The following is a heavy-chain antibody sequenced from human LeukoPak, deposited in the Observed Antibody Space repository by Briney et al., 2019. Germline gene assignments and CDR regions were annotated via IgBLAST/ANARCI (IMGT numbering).Heavy chain of an antibody. CDR1: GFTVSSNY. Sequence: GGSLRLSCAASGFTVSSNYMSWARQAPGKGLEWVSVIYSGGSTYYADSVKGRFTISRDNSKNTLYLQMNSLRAEDTAVYYCARAGVVPAALDYWGQGTLVTVSS. J-gene: IGHJ4*02. CDR2: IYSGGST. V-gene: IGHV3-66*02. D-gene: IGHD2-2*01. CDR3: ARAGVVPAALDY.